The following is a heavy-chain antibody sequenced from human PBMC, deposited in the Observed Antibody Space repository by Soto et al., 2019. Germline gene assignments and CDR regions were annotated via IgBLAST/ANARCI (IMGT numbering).Heavy chain of an antibody. Sequence: GAALKISCAASGFTFSSYGMHWVRQAPGKGLEWVAVIWYDGSNKYYADSVKGRFTISRDNSKNSLYLQMNSLRAEDTAVYYCARYYTGNRPFDYWGQGTLVTVSS. V-gene: IGHV3-33*01. D-gene: IGHD1-26*01. CDR2: IWYDGSNK. CDR1: GFTFSSYG. J-gene: IGHJ4*02. CDR3: ARYYTGNRPFDY.